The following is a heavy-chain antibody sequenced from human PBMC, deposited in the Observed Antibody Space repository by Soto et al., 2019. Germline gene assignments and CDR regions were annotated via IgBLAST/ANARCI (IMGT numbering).Heavy chain of an antibody. CDR1: GFTFSDYY. Sequence: GGSLRLSCAASGFTFSDYYMSWIRQAPGKVLEWVSYISSSGSTMYYADSVKGRFTISRDNAKNSLYLQMNSLRAEDTAVYYCARDWAAADHYYYYGMDVWGQGTTVTVSS. V-gene: IGHV3-11*01. J-gene: IGHJ6*02. CDR2: ISSSGSTM. CDR3: ARDWAAADHYYYYGMDV. D-gene: IGHD6-13*01.